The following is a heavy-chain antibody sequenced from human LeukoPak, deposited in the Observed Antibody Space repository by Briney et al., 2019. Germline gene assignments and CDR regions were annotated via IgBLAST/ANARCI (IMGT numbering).Heavy chain of an antibody. J-gene: IGHJ6*02. V-gene: IGHV4-61*02. Sequence: SETLSLTCTVSGGSISSGSYYWSWIRQSAGKGLEWIGRIYTGGSTNYNPSLKSRVTISVDTSKNQFSLKLSSVTAADTAVYYCARGTFYCSSTSCYRGIYYYYGMDVWGQGTTVTVSS. D-gene: IGHD2-2*01. CDR1: GGSISSGSYY. CDR3: ARGTFYCSSTSCYRGIYYYYGMDV. CDR2: IYTGGST.